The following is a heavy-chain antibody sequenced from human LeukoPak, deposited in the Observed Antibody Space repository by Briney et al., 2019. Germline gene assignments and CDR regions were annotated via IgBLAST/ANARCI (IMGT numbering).Heavy chain of an antibody. D-gene: IGHD2/OR15-2a*01. J-gene: IGHJ4*02. Sequence: PSETLSLTCNVSGVSVSTSHWNWIRQRPGKGLEWIGCLSYTGKTDYNPSLKSRVSISLGSSNNHFSLKLTSVTAADTAVYYYSEGYFDPFVHWGQGILVTVSS. CDR2: LSYTGKT. CDR1: GVSVSTSH. CDR3: SEGYFDPFVH. V-gene: IGHV4-59*02.